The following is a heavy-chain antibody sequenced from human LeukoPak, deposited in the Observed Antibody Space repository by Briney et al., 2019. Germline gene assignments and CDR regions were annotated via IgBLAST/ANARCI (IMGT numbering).Heavy chain of an antibody. CDR2: TYPGYSDA. V-gene: IGHV5-51*01. CDR3: VRFALTSSLDH. J-gene: IGHJ5*02. D-gene: IGHD6-13*01. CDR1: GYTLTNNW. Sequence: GESLKISCKISGYTLTNNWIGWVRQVPGKGLEWMGLTYPGYSDAKYSPSFQGQVTLSVDASISTAYLQLTGLRASDIAIYYCVRFALTSSLDHWGQGTLVTVSS.